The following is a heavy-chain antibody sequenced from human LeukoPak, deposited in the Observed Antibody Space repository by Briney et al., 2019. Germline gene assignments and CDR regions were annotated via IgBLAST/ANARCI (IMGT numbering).Heavy chain of an antibody. Sequence: GRSLRLSCAASGFTFSSYAMHWVRQAPGKGLEWVAVISYDGSNKYYADSVKGRFTISRDNSKNTLYLQMNSLRAEDTAVYYCAKDPNDMLWFGEFPKYFQHWGQGTLVTVSS. CDR3: AKDPNDMLWFGEFPKYFQH. J-gene: IGHJ1*01. D-gene: IGHD3-10*01. CDR2: ISYDGSNK. V-gene: IGHV3-30-3*01. CDR1: GFTFSSYA.